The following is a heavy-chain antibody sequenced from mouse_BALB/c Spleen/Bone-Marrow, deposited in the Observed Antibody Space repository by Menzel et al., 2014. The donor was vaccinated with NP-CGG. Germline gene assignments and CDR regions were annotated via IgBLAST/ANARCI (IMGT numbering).Heavy chain of an antibody. CDR2: INPSTGYT. J-gene: IGHJ3*01. Sequence: VQLQESGAELAKPGALMKMSCKASGYTFTNYWVHWVKQRPGQGLEWIGYINPSTGYTEYNQKFKDKATLTADKSSSTAYMQLRSLTSEDSAVYYCARKGFAYWSGATLVTI. CDR1: GYTFTNYW. CDR3: ARKGFAY. V-gene: IGHV1-7*01.